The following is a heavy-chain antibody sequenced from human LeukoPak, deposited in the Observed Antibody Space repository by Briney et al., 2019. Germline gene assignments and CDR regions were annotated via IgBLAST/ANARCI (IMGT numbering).Heavy chain of an antibody. CDR2: ISSGSSYI. D-gene: IGHD3-22*01. V-gene: IGHV3-21*01. CDR1: GFIFSSYS. CDR3: ARENRSPPDSPIQHIDY. Sequence: PGGSLRLSCAASGFIFSSYSMNWVRQAPGKGLEWVSSISSGSSYIYYADSVKGRFTISRDNAKNSLYLQMNSLRAEDTAVYYCARENRSPPDSPIQHIDYWGQGTLVTVSS. J-gene: IGHJ4*02.